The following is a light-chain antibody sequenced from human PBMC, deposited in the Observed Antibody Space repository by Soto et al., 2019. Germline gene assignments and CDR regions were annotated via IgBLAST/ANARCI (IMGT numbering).Light chain of an antibody. Sequence: DIQMTQSPSALAATAGDRVTSTCRASQSISSWLAWYQHKPGKAPKLLIYDASNLDSGVPSRFSGSGSGTEFSLTISNLQPDDCATYYCQQYENYWTFGQGTTGDIK. CDR3: QQYENYWT. J-gene: IGKJ1*01. CDR1: QSISSW. CDR2: DAS. V-gene: IGKV1-5*01.